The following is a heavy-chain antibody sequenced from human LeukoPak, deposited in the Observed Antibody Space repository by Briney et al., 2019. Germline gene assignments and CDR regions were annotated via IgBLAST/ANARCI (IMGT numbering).Heavy chain of an antibody. CDR1: GYTFTRYY. Sequence: ASVKVSCKASGYTFTRYYIHWVRQAPGQGLEWMGTINPSGDSTSYAQKFQGRVTMTRDTSTSTVYMELSSLTSEDTAVYYCARAPGYGGNSDYWGQGTLVTLSS. CDR2: INPSGDST. D-gene: IGHD4-23*01. CDR3: ARAPGYGGNSDY. J-gene: IGHJ4*02. V-gene: IGHV1-46*01.